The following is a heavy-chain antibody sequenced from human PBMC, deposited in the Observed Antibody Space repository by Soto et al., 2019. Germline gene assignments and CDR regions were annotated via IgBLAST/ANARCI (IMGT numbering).Heavy chain of an antibody. V-gene: IGHV3-23*01. CDR1: GFTFISYA. J-gene: IGHJ5*02. Sequence: TWGSLRLSCAASGFTFISYAMSCVRHSPFKGLEWVSAISGSGGSTYYADSVKGRFTISRDNSKNTLYLQMNSLRAEDTAVYYCVKIVVVAATPSAWFDPWGQGTLVTVSS. CDR3: VKIVVVAATPSAWFDP. D-gene: IGHD2-15*01. CDR2: ISGSGGST.